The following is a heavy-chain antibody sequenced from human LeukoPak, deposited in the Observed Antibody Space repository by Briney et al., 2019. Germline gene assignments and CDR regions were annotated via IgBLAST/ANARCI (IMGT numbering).Heavy chain of an antibody. CDR2: IYTSGST. CDR3: ARDLGNDYPN. Sequence: SETLSLTCTVSGGSISSGSYYWRWLRQPAGKGLEWIGRIYTSGSTNYNPSLKSRVTISVDTSKNQFSLKLSSVTAADTAVYYCARDLGNDYPNWGQGTLVTVSS. V-gene: IGHV4-61*02. J-gene: IGHJ4*02. D-gene: IGHD4-11*01. CDR1: GGSISSGSYY.